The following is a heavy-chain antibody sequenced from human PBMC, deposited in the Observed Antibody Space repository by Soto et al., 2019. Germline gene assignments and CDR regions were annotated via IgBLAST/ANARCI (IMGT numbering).Heavy chain of an antibody. Sequence: LRLSCAASGFTFSSYAMSWIRQPPGKGLEWIGYIYHSGSTYYNPSLKSRVTISVDRSKNQFSLKLSSVTAADTAVYYCATVKVNYAFDYWGQGTLVTVSS. CDR3: ATVKVNYAFDY. V-gene: IGHV4-30-2*01. CDR2: IYHSGST. D-gene: IGHD1-7*01. CDR1: GFTFSSYA. J-gene: IGHJ4*02.